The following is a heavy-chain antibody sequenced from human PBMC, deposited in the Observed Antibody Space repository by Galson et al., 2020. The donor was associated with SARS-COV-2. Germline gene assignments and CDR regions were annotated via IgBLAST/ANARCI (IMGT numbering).Heavy chain of an antibody. CDR2: IYTSGST. J-gene: IGHJ6*02. V-gene: IGHV4-4*07. CDR1: GGSISSYY. Sequence: SETLSLTCTVSGGSISSYYWSWIRQPAGKGLEWIGRIYTSGSTNYNPSLKSRVTMSVDTSKNQFSLKLSSVTAADTAVYYCAREPIVVEPAAISRIRGGMDVWGQGTTVTVSS. D-gene: IGHD2-2*01. CDR3: AREPIVVEPAAISRIRGGMDV.